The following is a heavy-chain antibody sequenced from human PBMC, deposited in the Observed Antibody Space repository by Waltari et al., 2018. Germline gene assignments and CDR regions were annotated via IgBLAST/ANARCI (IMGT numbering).Heavy chain of an antibody. V-gene: IGHV1-69*08. CDR1: GGTFSSYA. CDR3: ARDEKFDP. J-gene: IGHJ5*02. Sequence: QVQLVQSGAEVQKPGSSVKVSCKASGGTFSSYALSWVRQAPGQGLEWLGRIIPILGTANYAQKFQGRATITADKSTSTAYMELSSLRSEDTAVYYCARDEKFDPWGQGTLVTVSS. CDR2: IIPILGTA.